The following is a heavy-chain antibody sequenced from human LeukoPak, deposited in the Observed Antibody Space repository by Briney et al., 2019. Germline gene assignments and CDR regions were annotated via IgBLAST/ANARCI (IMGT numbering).Heavy chain of an antibody. Sequence: GGSLRLSCAASGFTFSSYTMNWVHQAPGKGLEWVSSIRSSSSYMDYADSVRGRFTISRDNAKNSLYLQMNSLGVEDTAVYYCARDPGDYGDYSNLFDSWGQGTLVTVSS. CDR3: ARDPGDYGDYSNLFDS. D-gene: IGHD4-17*01. J-gene: IGHJ5*01. CDR2: IRSSSSYM. V-gene: IGHV3-21*01. CDR1: GFTFSSYT.